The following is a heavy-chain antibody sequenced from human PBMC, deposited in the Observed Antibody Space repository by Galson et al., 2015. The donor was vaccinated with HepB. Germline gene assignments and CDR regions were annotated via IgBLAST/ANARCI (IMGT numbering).Heavy chain of an antibody. D-gene: IGHD5-24*01. V-gene: IGHV3-30*04. CDR3: ASLVEMATTGYFDY. CDR2: ISYDGSNK. J-gene: IGHJ4*02. Sequence: SLRLSCAASGFTFSSYAMHWVRQAPGKGLEWVAVISYDGSNKYYADSVKGRFTISRDNSKNTLYLQMNSLRAEDTAVYYCASLVEMATTGYFDYWGQGTLVTVSS. CDR1: GFTFSSYA.